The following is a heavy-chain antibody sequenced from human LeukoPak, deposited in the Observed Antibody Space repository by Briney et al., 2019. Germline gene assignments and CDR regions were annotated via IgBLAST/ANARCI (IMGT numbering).Heavy chain of an antibody. V-gene: IGHV1-2*02. CDR1: GYTFTSYY. CDR2: INHNRGST. J-gene: IGHJ3*02. Sequence: EASLTLSCTASGYTFTSYYMHWVRQAPGQGLEWMGWINHNRGSTYYAQKFKGRVTMTRDTSNSTAYMELTRLRSDDTAVYYCARGPYAFDIWGQGTMVTVSS. CDR3: ARGPYAFDI.